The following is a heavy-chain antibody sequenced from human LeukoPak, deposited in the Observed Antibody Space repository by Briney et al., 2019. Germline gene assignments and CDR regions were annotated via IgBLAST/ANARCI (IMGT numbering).Heavy chain of an antibody. V-gene: IGHV4-39*01. CDR1: GGSISSSSYY. CDR3: AGGYHYYYMDV. J-gene: IGHJ6*03. D-gene: IGHD2-15*01. CDR2: IYYSGST. Sequence: SETLSLTCTVSGGSISSSSYYWGWIRQPPGKGLEWIGSIYYSGSTYYNPSLKSRVTISVDTSKNQFSLKLSSVTAADTAVYYCAGGYHYYYMDVWGKGTTVTVSS.